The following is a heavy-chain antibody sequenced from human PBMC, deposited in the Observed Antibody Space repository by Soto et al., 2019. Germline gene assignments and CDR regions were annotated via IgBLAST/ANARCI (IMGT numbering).Heavy chain of an antibody. CDR2: IIPILDTT. CDR1: GGPFSTLS. Sequence: ASVKVSCKVAGGPFSTLSISWVRQAPGQGLEWMGRIIPILDTTNYAQKFQGRVTITADKSTSTAYMELSSLRSEDTAVYYCAREAGYSSGWYFGTTWGQGTMVTVSS. J-gene: IGHJ3*01. D-gene: IGHD6-19*01. V-gene: IGHV1-69*08. CDR3: AREAGYSSGWYFGTT.